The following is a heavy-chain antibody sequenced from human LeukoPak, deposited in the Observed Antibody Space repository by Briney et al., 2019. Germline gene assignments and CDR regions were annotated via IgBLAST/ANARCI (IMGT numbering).Heavy chain of an antibody. CDR2: IYYSGST. CDR1: GGSFSGYY. CDR3: ARVEYSSSSGWFDP. J-gene: IGHJ5*02. V-gene: IGHV4-59*01. Sequence: SETLSLTCAVYGGSFSGYYWSWIRQPPGKGLEWIGYIYYSGSTNYNPSLKSRVTISVDTSKNQFSLKLSSVTAADTAVYYCARVEYSSSSGWFDPWGQGTLVTVSS. D-gene: IGHD6-6*01.